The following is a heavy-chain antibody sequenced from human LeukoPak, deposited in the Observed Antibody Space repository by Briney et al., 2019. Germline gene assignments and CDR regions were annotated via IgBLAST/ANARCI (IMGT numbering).Heavy chain of an antibody. CDR2: ISYDGSNK. J-gene: IGHJ4*02. Sequence: GGSLRLSCAASGFTFSSYAMHWVRQAPGKGLEWVAVISYDGSNKYYADSVKGRFTISRDNSKNTLYLQMNSLRAEDTAVYYRARVSGDYWGQGTLVTVSS. CDR3: ARVSGDY. V-gene: IGHV3-30-3*01. CDR1: GFTFSSYA.